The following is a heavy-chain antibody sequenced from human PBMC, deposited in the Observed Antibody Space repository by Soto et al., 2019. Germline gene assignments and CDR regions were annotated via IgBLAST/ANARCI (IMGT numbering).Heavy chain of an antibody. CDR2: INPSGGST. Sequence: GASVKVSCKASGYTFTSYYMHWVRQAPGQGLEWMGIINPSGGSTSYAQKFQGRVTMTRDTSTSTVYMELSSLRSEDTAVYYCARGLGSCRGGDCYSVFQHWGQGTLVTVSS. J-gene: IGHJ1*01. D-gene: IGHD2-21*01. CDR1: GYTFTSYY. V-gene: IGHV1-46*03. CDR3: ARGLGSCRGGDCYSVFQH.